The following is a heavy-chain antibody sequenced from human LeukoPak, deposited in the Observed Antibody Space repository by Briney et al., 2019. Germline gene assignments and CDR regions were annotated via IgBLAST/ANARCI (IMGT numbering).Heavy chain of an antibody. CDR1: GGTFSSYA. V-gene: IGHV1-69*13. D-gene: IGHD6-19*01. CDR3: ARDSRNSSGWYEADY. CDR2: IIPIFGTA. Sequence: ASVKVSCKASGGTFSSYAISWVRQAPGQGLEWMGGIIPIFGTANYAQKFQGRVTITADESTSTAYMELSSLRSEDTAVYYCARDSRNSSGWYEADYWGQGTLVTVSS. J-gene: IGHJ4*02.